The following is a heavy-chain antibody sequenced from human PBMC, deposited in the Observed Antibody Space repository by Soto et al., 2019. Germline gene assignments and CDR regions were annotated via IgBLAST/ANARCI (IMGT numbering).Heavy chain of an antibody. CDR3: ARLVAAGGVDQFDS. CDR1: GFTFSSYW. J-gene: IGHJ4*02. D-gene: IGHD6-13*01. Sequence: EVQLVESGGGLVQPGGSLRLSCAASGFTFSSYWMTWVRQAPGKGLEWVANIKEDGSEKKHVDSVKGRFTISRDNAKKSLYLQINSLRAEDTAVYYCARLVAAGGVDQFDSWGQGTLVTVSS. V-gene: IGHV3-7*05. CDR2: IKEDGSEK.